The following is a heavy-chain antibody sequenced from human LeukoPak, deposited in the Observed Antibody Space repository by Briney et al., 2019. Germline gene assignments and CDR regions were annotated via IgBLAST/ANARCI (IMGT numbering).Heavy chain of an antibody. V-gene: IGHV4-39*01. D-gene: IGHD2-2*01. CDR1: GGSISSSSYY. Sequence: PSETLSLTCTVSGGSISSSSYYWGWIRQPPGKGLEWIGSIYYSGSTYYNPSLKSRVTISLDTSKNQFSLKLSSVTAADTAVYYCASLKTVPAATTYYYYGMDVWGQGTTVTVSS. CDR3: ASLKTVPAATTYYYYGMDV. J-gene: IGHJ6*02. CDR2: IYYSGST.